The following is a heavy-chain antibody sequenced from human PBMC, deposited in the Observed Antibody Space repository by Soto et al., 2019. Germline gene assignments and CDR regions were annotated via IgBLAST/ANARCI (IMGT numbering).Heavy chain of an antibody. CDR3: ARDQSRRDTDLLATADV. CDR1: GFTFSTYS. D-gene: IGHD5-18*01. CDR2: ISGGSTYI. Sequence: EVQLVESGGGLVKPGGSLRLSCAASGFTFSTYSVNWVRQPPGKGLEWVSSISGGSTYIYYADSVKGRFTISRDNAKNSLYLQMNSLRAEDTAVYYCARDQSRRDTDLLATADVWGQGTTVTVSS. J-gene: IGHJ6*02. V-gene: IGHV3-21*01.